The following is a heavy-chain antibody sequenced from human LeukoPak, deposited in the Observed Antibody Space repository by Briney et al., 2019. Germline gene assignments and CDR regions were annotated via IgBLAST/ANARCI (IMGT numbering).Heavy chain of an antibody. CDR2: INTDGSIT. CDR1: GFSFSVYW. V-gene: IGHV3-74*01. J-gene: IGHJ5*02. Sequence: GGSLRLSCAASGFSFSVYWMHWVRQAPGKGPVWVSRINTDGSITDYADSVKGRFTISRDNAKNTLNLQMNSLRAEDTAVYYCARDLGQYYDTSDNWFDPWGQGTLVTVSS. D-gene: IGHD3-22*01. CDR3: ARDLGQYYDTSDNWFDP.